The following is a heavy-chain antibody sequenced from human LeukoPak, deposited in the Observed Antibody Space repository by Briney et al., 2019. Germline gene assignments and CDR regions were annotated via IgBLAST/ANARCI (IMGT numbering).Heavy chain of an antibody. J-gene: IGHJ4*02. CDR1: GYTLTGYY. CDR3: ARGYSSGSSYYFDY. D-gene: IGHD6-19*01. CDR2: ITPDSGGT. V-gene: IGHV1-2*02. Sequence: ASVKVSCKASGYTLTGYYMHWMRQAPGQGLEWMGWITPDSGGTYYAQKFQGRVTMTRDTSISTAYMELSRLRPDDTAVYYCARGYSSGSSYYFDYWGQGTLVTVSP.